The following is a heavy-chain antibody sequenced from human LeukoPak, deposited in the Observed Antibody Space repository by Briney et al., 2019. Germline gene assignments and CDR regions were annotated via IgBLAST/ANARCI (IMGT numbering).Heavy chain of an antibody. V-gene: IGHV6-1*01. J-gene: IGHJ4*02. D-gene: IGHD1-14*01. Sequence: SQTLSLTCAISGDSVSSNSAAWNWIRQSPSRGLEWLGRTYYRSKWYNDYAVSVKSRITINVDTSKNQFSLQLNSVTPEDTAVYYCARVTPYLKGVEPEPHFDYWGQGTLVTVSS. CDR1: GDSVSSNSAA. CDR3: ARVTPYLKGVEPEPHFDY. CDR2: TYYRSKWYN.